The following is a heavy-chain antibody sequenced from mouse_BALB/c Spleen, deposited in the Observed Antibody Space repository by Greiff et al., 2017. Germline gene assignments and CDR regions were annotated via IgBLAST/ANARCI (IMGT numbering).Heavy chain of an antibody. Sequence: VQLQQSGAELAKPGASVKMSCKASGYTFTSYWMHWVNQRPGQGLEWIGYINPSTGYTEYNQKFKDKATLTEDKSSSTAYMQLSSLTSEDSAVYDCARGGFAYWGQGTLVTVSA. CDR2: INPSTGYT. V-gene: IGHV1-7*01. CDR1: GYTFTSYW. CDR3: ARGGFAY. J-gene: IGHJ3*01. D-gene: IGHD1-1*02.